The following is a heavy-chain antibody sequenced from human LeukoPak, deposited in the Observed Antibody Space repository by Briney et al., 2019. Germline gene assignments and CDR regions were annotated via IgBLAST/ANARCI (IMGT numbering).Heavy chain of an antibody. CDR3: ARTTPADYSGGWPYFDY. CDR2: VSNRGST. Sequence: PSETLSLTCTVSDINTYFWSWIRQPPGKKLEWIGYVSNRGSTNYDYSLNSRVTISLDTSKKQFSLTLRSVTAADTAVYYCARTTPADYSGGWPYFDYWGQGILVTVSS. CDR1: DINTYF. D-gene: IGHD6-19*01. J-gene: IGHJ4*02. V-gene: IGHV4-4*08.